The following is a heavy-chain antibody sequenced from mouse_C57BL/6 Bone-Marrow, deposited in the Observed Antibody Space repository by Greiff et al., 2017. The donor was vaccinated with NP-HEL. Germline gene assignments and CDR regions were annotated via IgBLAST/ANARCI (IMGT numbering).Heavy chain of an antibody. D-gene: IGHD3-3*01. V-gene: IGHV14-2*01. J-gene: IGHJ4*01. CDR1: GFNIKDYY. CDR2: IDPEDGET. Sequence: VQLQQSGAELVKPGASVKLSCTASGFNIKDYYMHWVKQRTEQGLEWIGRIDPEDGETKYAPKFPGKATITADTSSDTAYLQLSSLTSEDTAVYYCARGDSPWGQGTSVTVSS. CDR3: ARGDSP.